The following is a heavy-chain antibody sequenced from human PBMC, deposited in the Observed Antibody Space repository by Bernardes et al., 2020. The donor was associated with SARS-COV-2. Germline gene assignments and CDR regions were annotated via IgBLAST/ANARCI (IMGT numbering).Heavy chain of an antibody. CDR2: INHSGST. D-gene: IGHD2-21*02. CDR3: AKSLAVTAGFGPFDI. CDR1: GGSFSGYY. Sequence: SETLSLTGAVYGGSFSGYYWSWIRQPPGKGLEWIGEINHSGSTNYNPSLKSRVTISVDTSKNQVSLQLSSVTDADTALYWCAKSLAVTAGFGPFDIWGQGTMVTVSS. J-gene: IGHJ3*02. V-gene: IGHV4-34*01.